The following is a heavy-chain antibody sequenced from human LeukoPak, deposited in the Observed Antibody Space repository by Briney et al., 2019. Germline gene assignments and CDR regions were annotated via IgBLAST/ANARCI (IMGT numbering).Heavy chain of an antibody. CDR3: ARGEMATISPIDY. J-gene: IGHJ4*02. V-gene: IGHV3-30-3*01. D-gene: IGHD5-24*01. CDR1: GFTFSSYA. Sequence: GGSLRLSCAASGFTFSSYAMHWVRQAPGKGLEWVAVISYDGSNKYYADSVKGRFTISRDNSKNTLYLQMNSLRAEDTAVYYCARGEMATISPIDYWGQGTLVTVSS. CDR2: ISYDGSNK.